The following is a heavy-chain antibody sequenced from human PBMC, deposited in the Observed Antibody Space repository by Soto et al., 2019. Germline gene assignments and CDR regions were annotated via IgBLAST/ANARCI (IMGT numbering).Heavy chain of an antibody. CDR2: IYYTGST. D-gene: IGHD5-18*01. CDR1: GGSITSSGYY. Sequence: SETLSLTCTVSGGSITSSGYYWGWIRQPPGKGLEWIGSIYYTGSTYYNPSLKSRVTISVDTSKSQFSLKLSSVTAADTAVYYCARLIYSYGEAYFDYWGQGTLVTVSS. CDR3: ARLIYSYGEAYFDY. J-gene: IGHJ4*03. V-gene: IGHV4-39*01.